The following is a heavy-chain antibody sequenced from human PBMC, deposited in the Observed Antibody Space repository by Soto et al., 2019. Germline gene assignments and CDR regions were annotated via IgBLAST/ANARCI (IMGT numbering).Heavy chain of an antibody. CDR2: IWYDGSNK. V-gene: IGHV3-33*01. D-gene: IGHD3-22*01. J-gene: IGHJ4*02. Sequence: GGSLRLSCAASGFTFSSYGMHWVRQAPGKGLEWVAVIWYDGSNKYYADSVKGRFTISRDNSKNTLYLQMNSLRAEDTAVYYCARGAMIVVLPFDYWGQGTLVTVSS. CDR3: ARGAMIVVLPFDY. CDR1: GFTFSSYG.